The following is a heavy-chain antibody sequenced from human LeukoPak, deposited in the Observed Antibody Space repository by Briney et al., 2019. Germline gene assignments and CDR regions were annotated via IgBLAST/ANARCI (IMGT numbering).Heavy chain of an antibody. J-gene: IGHJ4*02. CDR1: GYTFTSYG. CDR2: ISAYNGNT. CDR3: ARDMRGYCGGDCVADY. D-gene: IGHD2-21*02. V-gene: IGHV1-18*01. Sequence: GSSVKVSCKASGYTFTSYGISWVRQAPGQGLEWMGWISAYNGNTNYAQKLQGRVTMTTDTSTSTAYMELRSLRSDDTAVYYCARDMRGYCGGDCVADYWGQGTLVTVSS.